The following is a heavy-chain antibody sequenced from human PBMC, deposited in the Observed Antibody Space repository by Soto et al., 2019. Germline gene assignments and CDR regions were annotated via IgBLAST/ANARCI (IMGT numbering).Heavy chain of an antibody. Sequence: GGSLRLSCAAPGFTFSSYGMIGVRQAPGKGLEWVANIKEDGSEKYYVDSVKGRFTISRDNAKNSLYLQMTNMDPVDTATYYCAHLVVAGLTYYFDYWGQGTLVTVSS. D-gene: IGHD2-15*01. CDR1: GFTFSSYG. V-gene: IGHV3-7*03. CDR2: IKEDGSEK. CDR3: AHLVVAGLTYYFDY. J-gene: IGHJ4*02.